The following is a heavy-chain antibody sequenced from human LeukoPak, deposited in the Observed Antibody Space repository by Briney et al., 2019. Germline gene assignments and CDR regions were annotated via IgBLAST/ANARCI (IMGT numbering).Heavy chain of an antibody. CDR3: ARVYCSSTSCYSWFDP. CDR1: GGSFSGYY. CDR2: INHSGST. D-gene: IGHD2-2*01. V-gene: IGHV4-34*01. J-gene: IGHJ5*02. Sequence: PSETLSLTCAVYGGSFSGYYWSWIRQPPGKGLEWIGEINHSGSTNYNPSLKSRVTISVDTSKNQFSLKLSSVTAADTAVYYCARVYCSSTSCYSWFDPWGQGTLVTVSS.